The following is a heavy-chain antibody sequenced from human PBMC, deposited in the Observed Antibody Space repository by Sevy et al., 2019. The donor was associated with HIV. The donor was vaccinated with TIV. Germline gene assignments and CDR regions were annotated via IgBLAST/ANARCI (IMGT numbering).Heavy chain of an antibody. CDR1: GGSISSGIYS. J-gene: IGHJ4*02. V-gene: IGHV4-30-2*01. CDR2: ISHTGST. CDR3: AGDNGDYPYYFDH. Sequence: SQTLSLTCAVSGGSISSGIYSWNWIRQPPGKGLEWIGYISHTGSTYYNPSLKSRVTISVDRSKNQFSLKLSSVTAADTAVYYCAGDNGDYPYYFDHWGQGTLVTVSS. D-gene: IGHD4-17*01.